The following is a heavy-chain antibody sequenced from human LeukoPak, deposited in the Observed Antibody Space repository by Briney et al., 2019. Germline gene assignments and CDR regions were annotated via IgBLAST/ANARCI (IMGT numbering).Heavy chain of an antibody. D-gene: IGHD1-7*01. V-gene: IGHV1-69*04. CDR1: GGTFSSYT. CDR2: IIPILGIA. CDR3: ARERLELRGDYYYYYGMDV. Sequence: GASVKVSCKASGGTFSSYTISWVRQAPGQGLEWMGRIIPILGIANYAQKFQGSVTITADKSTSTAYMELSSLRSEDTAVYYCARERLELRGDYYYYYGMDVWGQGTTVTVSS. J-gene: IGHJ6*02.